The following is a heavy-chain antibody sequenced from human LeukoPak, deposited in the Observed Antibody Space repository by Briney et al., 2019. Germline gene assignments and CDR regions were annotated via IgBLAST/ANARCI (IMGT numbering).Heavy chain of an antibody. D-gene: IGHD6-19*01. V-gene: IGHV4-30-4*01. CDR3: ARRSSGWPMDDDAFDI. CDR2: IYYSGST. Sequence: SETLSLTCTVSGGSISSGDYYWSWIRQPPGKGLEWIGYIYYSGSTNYNPSLKSRVTISGDTSKNQFSLKLSSVTAADTAVYYCARRSSGWPMDDDAFDIWGQGTMVTVSS. CDR1: GGSISSGDYY. J-gene: IGHJ3*02.